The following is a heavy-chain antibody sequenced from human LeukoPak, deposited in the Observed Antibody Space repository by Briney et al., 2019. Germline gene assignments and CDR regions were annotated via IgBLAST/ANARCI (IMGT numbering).Heavy chain of an antibody. D-gene: IGHD3-3*01. CDR2: MNPNSGNT. J-gene: IGHJ5*02. V-gene: IGHV1-8*01. Sequence: ASVKVSCKASGYTFTSSDINWVRQATGQGLEWMGWMNPNSGNTGYAQKFQGRVTMTRNTSISTAYMELSSLRSEDTAVYYRARGGILRFLEWLLGNWFDPWGQGTLVTVSS. CDR3: ARGGILRFLEWLLGNWFDP. CDR1: GYTFTSSD.